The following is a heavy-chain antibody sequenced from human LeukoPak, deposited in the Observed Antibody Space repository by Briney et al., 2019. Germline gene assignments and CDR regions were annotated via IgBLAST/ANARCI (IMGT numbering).Heavy chain of an antibody. V-gene: IGHV4-38-2*02. CDR3: ARGAGFNKGYYDSVWGSYRYGYFDY. D-gene: IGHD3-16*02. CDR1: GYSISSGYY. J-gene: IGHJ4*02. Sequence: SETLSLTCTVSGYSISSGYYWGWIRQPPGKGLEWIGSIYHSGSTYYNPSLKSRVTISVDTSKNQFSLKLSSVTAADTAVYYCARGAGFNKGYYDSVWGSYRYGYFDYWGQGTLVTVSS. CDR2: IYHSGST.